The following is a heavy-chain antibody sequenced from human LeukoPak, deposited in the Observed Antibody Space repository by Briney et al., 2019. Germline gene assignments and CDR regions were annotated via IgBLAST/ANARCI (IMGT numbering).Heavy chain of an antibody. Sequence: PSETLSLTCTFSGGSISSGDYCWSWIRQPPGKGLEWIGYIYYSGSTYYNPSPQSRVTISVDTSKNQFSLKLSSVTAADTAVYYCARDTYSSGYPPNAREYYMDVWGKGTTVTVSS. J-gene: IGHJ6*03. D-gene: IGHD3-22*01. CDR1: GGSISSGDYC. V-gene: IGHV4-30-4*02. CDR3: ARDTYSSGYPPNAREYYMDV. CDR2: IYYSGST.